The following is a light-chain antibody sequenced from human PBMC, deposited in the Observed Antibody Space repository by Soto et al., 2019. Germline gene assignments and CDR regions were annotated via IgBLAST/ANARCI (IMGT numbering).Light chain of an antibody. V-gene: IGKV3-20*01. Sequence: EIVLTQSPGTLSLSPGERATLSCRASQSVSSSYLAWYQQKPGQAPRLLIYGASSRATGIPDRFSGSGSGTDFTLTISRRGPEDFAVYYCQRYGSSPLTFGQGTKVNIK. J-gene: IGKJ1*01. CDR2: GAS. CDR1: QSVSSSY. CDR3: QRYGSSPLT.